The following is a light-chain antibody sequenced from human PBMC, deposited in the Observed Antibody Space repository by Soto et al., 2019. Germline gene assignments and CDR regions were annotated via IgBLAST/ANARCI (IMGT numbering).Light chain of an antibody. V-gene: IGLV2-14*01. Sequence: QSALTQPASVSGSPGQSITISCTGTSSDVGGYNYVSWFQLHPGKVPKLMIYEVSHRPSGVSDRFSGSKSGTTASLTISGLQAEDEADYYCCSFTNSYTWVFGGGTKLTVL. CDR2: EVS. J-gene: IGLJ3*02. CDR1: SSDVGGYNY. CDR3: CSFTNSYTWV.